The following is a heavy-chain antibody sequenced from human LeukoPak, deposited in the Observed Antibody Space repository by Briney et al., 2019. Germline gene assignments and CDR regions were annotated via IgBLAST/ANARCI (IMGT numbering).Heavy chain of an antibody. Sequence: ASVKVSCKVSGYTLTELSMHWVRQAPGKGLEWMGGFDPEDGETIYAQKFQGRVTMTEDTSTDTAYMELSSLRSEDAAVYYCATVPVSSSYNWFDPWGQGTLVTVSS. V-gene: IGHV1-24*01. J-gene: IGHJ5*02. CDR1: GYTLTELS. D-gene: IGHD6-13*01. CDR3: ATVPVSSSYNWFDP. CDR2: FDPEDGET.